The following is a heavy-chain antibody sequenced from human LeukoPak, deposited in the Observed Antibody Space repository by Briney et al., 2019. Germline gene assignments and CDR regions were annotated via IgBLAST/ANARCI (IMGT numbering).Heavy chain of an antibody. CDR2: IYYSGST. CDR1: GGSISSYY. J-gene: IGHJ3*02. D-gene: IGHD6-6*01. Sequence: SETLSLTCAVSGGSISSYYWSWIRQPPGKGLEWSGDIYYSGSTNYNPSLKSRVTISVDTSKNQCSLKLSSVTAADTAVDYCARAASIAARTDAFDIWGQGTMVTVSS. CDR3: ARAASIAARTDAFDI. V-gene: IGHV4-59*01.